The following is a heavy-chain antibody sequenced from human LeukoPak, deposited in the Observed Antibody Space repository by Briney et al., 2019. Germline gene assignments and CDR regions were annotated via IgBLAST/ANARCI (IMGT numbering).Heavy chain of an antibody. Sequence: ASVKVSCKASGYTFTGYYMHWVRQAPGQGLEWMGWINPNSGGTNYAQKFRGRVTMTRDTSISTAYMELSRLRSDDTAVYYCARDGEYCSSTSCYFSDWFDPWGQGTLVTVSS. CDR2: INPNSGGT. D-gene: IGHD2-2*01. J-gene: IGHJ5*02. CDR1: GYTFTGYY. CDR3: ARDGEYCSSTSCYFSDWFDP. V-gene: IGHV1-2*02.